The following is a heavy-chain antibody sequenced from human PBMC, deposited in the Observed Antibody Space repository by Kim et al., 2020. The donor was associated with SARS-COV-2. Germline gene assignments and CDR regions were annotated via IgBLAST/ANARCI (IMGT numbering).Heavy chain of an antibody. V-gene: IGHV3-7*05. CDR3: ARDLVAVAGTHWFDP. D-gene: IGHD6-19*01. CDR2: IKQDGSEK. J-gene: IGHJ5*02. CDR1: GFTFSSYW. Sequence: GGSLRLSCAASGFTFSSYWMSWVRQAPGKGLEWVANIKQDGSEKYYVDSVKGRFTISRDNAKNSLYLQMNSLRAEDTAVYYCARDLVAVAGTHWFDPWGQGTLVTVSS.